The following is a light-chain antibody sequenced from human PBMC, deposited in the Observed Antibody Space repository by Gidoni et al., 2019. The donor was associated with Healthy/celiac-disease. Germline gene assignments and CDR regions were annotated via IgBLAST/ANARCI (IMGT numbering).Light chain of an antibody. Sequence: EILLTPSPATLSLSPGERATLSCRASQSVSSYLAWYQQKHGQAPRLLIYDASNRATGIPARFSGSGSGTDFTLTISSLVPEDVAVYYCQQRSNWPALTFGGGTKVEIK. V-gene: IGKV3-11*01. J-gene: IGKJ4*01. CDR2: DAS. CDR3: QQRSNWPALT. CDR1: QSVSSY.